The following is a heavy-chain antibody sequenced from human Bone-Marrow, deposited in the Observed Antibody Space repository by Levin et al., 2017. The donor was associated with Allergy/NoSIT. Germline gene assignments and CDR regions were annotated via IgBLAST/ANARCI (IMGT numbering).Heavy chain of an antibody. CDR1: GYTFTGYY. CDR3: ARGYSSGWYAGWFDP. CDR2: INPNSGGT. D-gene: IGHD6-19*01. J-gene: IGHJ5*02. V-gene: IGHV1-2*02. Sequence: ASVKVSCKASGYTFTGYYMHWVRQAPGQGLEWMGWINPNSGGTNYAQKFQGRVTMTRDTSISTAYMELSRLRSDDTAVYYCARGYSSGWYAGWFDPWGQGTLVTVSS.